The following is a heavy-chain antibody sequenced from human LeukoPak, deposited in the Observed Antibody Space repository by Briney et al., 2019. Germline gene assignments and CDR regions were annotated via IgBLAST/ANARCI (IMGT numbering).Heavy chain of an antibody. Sequence: ASVKVSCKASGYTFTGYYMHWVRQAPGQGLEWMGWINPNSGDTNYAQKFQGRVTMTRDTSISTAYMELSRLRSDDTAVYYCARDKGGSSYYYDSSGYYYDYWGQGTLVTVSS. V-gene: IGHV1-2*02. J-gene: IGHJ4*02. CDR3: ARDKGGSSYYYDSSGYYYDY. CDR1: GYTFTGYY. CDR2: INPNSGDT. D-gene: IGHD3-22*01.